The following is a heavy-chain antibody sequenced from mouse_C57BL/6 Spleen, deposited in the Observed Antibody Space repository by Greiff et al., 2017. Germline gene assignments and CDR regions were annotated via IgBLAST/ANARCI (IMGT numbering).Heavy chain of an antibody. D-gene: IGHD2-3*01. V-gene: IGHV1-22*01. CDR2: INPNNGGT. J-gene: IGHJ4*01. Sequence: VQLQQSGPELVKPGASVKMSCKASGYTFTDYNMHWVKQSHGKSLEWIGYINPNNGGTSYNQKFKGKATLTVNKSSSTAYMELRSLTSEDSAVYYCAIDGYPTYAMDYWGQGTSVTVSS. CDR1: GYTFTDYN. CDR3: AIDGYPTYAMDY.